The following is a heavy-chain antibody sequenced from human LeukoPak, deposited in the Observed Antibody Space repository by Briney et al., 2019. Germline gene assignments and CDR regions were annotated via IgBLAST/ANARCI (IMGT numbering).Heavy chain of an antibody. Sequence: SETLSLTCSVSGGSISHYYWSWIRQPPGKGLEWIGYIYYTGSTKYNPSLKSRVTISVDTSKNQFSLKLSSVTAADTAVYYCARGRATPDYWGQGTLVTVSS. V-gene: IGHV4-59*01. J-gene: IGHJ4*02. CDR1: GGSISHYY. CDR2: IYYTGST. CDR3: ARGRATPDY. D-gene: IGHD1-26*01.